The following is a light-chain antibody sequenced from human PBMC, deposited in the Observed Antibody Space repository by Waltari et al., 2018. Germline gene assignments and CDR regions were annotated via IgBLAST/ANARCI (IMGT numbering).Light chain of an antibody. CDR3: CSYAGSYTL. CDR1: SSHVGGYNY. J-gene: IGLJ2*01. Sequence: QPALTQPPPVSGSPGPSATIPCTGTSSHVGGYNYVSWYQQPPGKAPKLMIYDVSKRPSGVPDRFSGSKSGNTASLTISGLQAEDEADYYCCSYAGSYTLFGGGTKLTVL. V-gene: IGLV2-11*01. CDR2: DVS.